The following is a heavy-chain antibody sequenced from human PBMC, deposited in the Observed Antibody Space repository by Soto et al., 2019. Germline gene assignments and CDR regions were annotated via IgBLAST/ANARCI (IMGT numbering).Heavy chain of an antibody. Sequence: SETLSLTSTVSGGSISSGGYYWSWIRQHPGKGLEWIGYIYYSGSTYYNPSLKSRVTISVDTSKNQFSLKLSSVTAADTAVYYCARDSYYYDSSGYPYGMAVWGQGTPVTVSS. CDR3: ARDSYYYDSSGYPYGMAV. D-gene: IGHD3-22*01. CDR2: IYYSGST. CDR1: GGSISSGGYY. V-gene: IGHV4-31*03. J-gene: IGHJ6*02.